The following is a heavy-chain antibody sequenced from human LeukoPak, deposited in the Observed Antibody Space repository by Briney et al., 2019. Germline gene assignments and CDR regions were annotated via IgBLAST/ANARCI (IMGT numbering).Heavy chain of an antibody. J-gene: IGHJ4*02. CDR1: GFTFSSYW. D-gene: IGHD2-15*01. Sequence: PGGSLRLSCAASGFTFSSYWMHWVRQAPGKGLVWVSRINSDGSSTSYADSVKGRFTISRDNAKNTLCLQMNSLRAEDTAVYYCARGLGYCSGGSCYGEGAYWGQGTLVTVSS. CDR2: INSDGSST. V-gene: IGHV3-74*01. CDR3: ARGLGYCSGGSCYGEGAY.